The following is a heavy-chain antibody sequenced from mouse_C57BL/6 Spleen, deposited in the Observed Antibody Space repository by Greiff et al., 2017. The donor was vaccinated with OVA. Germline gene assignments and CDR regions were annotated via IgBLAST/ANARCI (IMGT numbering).Heavy chain of an antibody. CDR2: IYPGSGST. V-gene: IGHV1-55*01. Sequence: QVQLQQPGAELVKPGASVKMSCKASGYTFTSYWITWVKQRPGQGLEWIGDIYPGSGSTNYNEKFKSKATLTVDTSSSTAYMQLSSLTSEDAAGYYCARLITTVVAFDYWGQGTTLTVSS. CDR1: GYTFTSYW. CDR3: ARLITTVVAFDY. J-gene: IGHJ2*01. D-gene: IGHD1-1*01.